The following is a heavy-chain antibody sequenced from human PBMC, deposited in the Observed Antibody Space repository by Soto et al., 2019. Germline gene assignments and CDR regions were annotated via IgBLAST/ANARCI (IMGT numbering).Heavy chain of an antibody. CDR2: ISSTSSTT. CDR1: GFTFSSYS. Sequence: GGSLRLSCAASGFTFSSYSMNWVRQAPGKGLEWVSYISSTSSTTYYADSVRGRFTISRDTAKNSLYLQMNSLRDEDTAVYYCARDRGIYGSGSYTDAFDIWGEGTMVTVSS. CDR3: ARDRGIYGSGSYTDAFDI. J-gene: IGHJ3*02. V-gene: IGHV3-48*02. D-gene: IGHD3-10*01.